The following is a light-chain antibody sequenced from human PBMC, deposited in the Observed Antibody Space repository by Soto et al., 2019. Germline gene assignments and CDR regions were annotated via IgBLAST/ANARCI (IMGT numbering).Light chain of an antibody. V-gene: IGKV1-5*03. Sequence: DIQMTQSPSTLSASVGDTVTITCGASQSIGSWLAWYQQKSGKAPNLLIYQATSLESGLPSRFSGSGSGTEFTLTISSLQPDDFATYYCQQCDNDPTCTFGQGTKVEIK. CDR2: QAT. J-gene: IGKJ1*01. CDR1: QSIGSW. CDR3: QQCDNDPTCT.